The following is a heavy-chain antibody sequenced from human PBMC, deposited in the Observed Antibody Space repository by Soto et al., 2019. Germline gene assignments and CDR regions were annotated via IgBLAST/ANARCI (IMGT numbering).Heavy chain of an antibody. D-gene: IGHD4-17*01. CDR1: GGSISSGGYY. CDR3: ARRGGGDYLFDS. V-gene: IGHV4-31*03. Sequence: PSETLSLTCTVSGGSISSGGYYWSWIRQHPGKGLEWIGYIYYSGTTYYNPSLKSRVTISVDTSKNQFSLKLSSVSAADTALYYCARRGGGDYLFDSWGQGILVTVSS. J-gene: IGHJ4*02. CDR2: IYYSGTT.